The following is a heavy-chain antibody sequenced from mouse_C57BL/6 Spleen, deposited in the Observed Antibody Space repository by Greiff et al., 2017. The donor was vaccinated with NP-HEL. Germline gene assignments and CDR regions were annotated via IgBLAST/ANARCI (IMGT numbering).Heavy chain of an antibody. CDR2: ILPGSGST. J-gene: IGHJ3*01. CDR3: ARTEGYYGSSAWFAY. CDR1: GYTFTGYW. Sequence: QVQLQQSGAELMKPGASVKLSCKATGYTFTGYWIEWVKQRPGHGLEWIGEILPGSGSTNYNEKFKGKATFTADTSSNTAYMQLSSLTTEDSAICYCARTEGYYGSSAWFAYWGQGTLVTVSA. D-gene: IGHD1-1*01. V-gene: IGHV1-9*01.